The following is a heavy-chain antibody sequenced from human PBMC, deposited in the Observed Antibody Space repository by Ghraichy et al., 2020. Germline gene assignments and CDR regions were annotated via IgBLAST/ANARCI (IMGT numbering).Heavy chain of an antibody. D-gene: IGHD3-16*01. CDR3: ARATIWGGMDV. CDR1: GGSFSGYL. J-gene: IGHJ6*02. V-gene: IGHV4-34*01. CDR2: VNYGGST. Sequence: SETLSLTCPVYGGSFSGYLWTWIRQPPGKGLEWIGEVNYGGSTNYNTSLKSRLTISVDTSQKQFSLKLSSVTAADTAVYYCARATIWGGMDVWGQGTTVTVSS.